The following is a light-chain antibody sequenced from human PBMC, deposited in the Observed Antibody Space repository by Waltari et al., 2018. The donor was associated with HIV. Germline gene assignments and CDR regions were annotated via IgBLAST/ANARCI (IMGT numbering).Light chain of an antibody. V-gene: IGKV1-9*01. CDR2: AAS. Sequence: DIQLTQSPSFLSASVGDRVTITCRATQRITSYLAWYQQKPGKAPKLLIYAASTLQSGVPSRFSSSGSGTEFTLTISSLQPEDFATYYCQQLNSYLRTFGQGTRLEIK. J-gene: IGKJ5*01. CDR1: QRITSY. CDR3: QQLNSYLRT.